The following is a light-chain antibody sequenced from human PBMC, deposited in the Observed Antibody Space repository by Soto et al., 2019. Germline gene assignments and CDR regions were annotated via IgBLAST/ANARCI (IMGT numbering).Light chain of an antibody. CDR2: YDS. CDR1: NIGSKS. Sequence: SYELTQPPSVSVAPGKTARITCGGNNIGSKSVHWYQQKPGQAPVVVVYYDSDRPSGIPERFSGSNSGNTATLTISRVEAGDEADYYCQVWDRDSDVVVFGGGTKLTVL. V-gene: IGLV3-21*01. CDR3: QVWDRDSDVVV. J-gene: IGLJ2*01.